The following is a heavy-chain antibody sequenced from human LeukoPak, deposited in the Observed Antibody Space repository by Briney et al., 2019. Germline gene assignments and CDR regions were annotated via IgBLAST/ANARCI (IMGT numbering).Heavy chain of an antibody. J-gene: IGHJ6*03. D-gene: IGHD2-2*01. CDR2: IYHSGST. CDR1: GYSISSGYY. CDR3: ARVRGSSCSSASCYSNPYYYYYYCMDV. Sequence: SETLSLTCTVSGYSISSGYYWGWIRQPPGKGLEWIGSIYHSGSTYYNPSLKSRVTISVDTSKNQFSLKLSSVTAADTAVYYCARVRGSSCSSASCYSNPYYYYYYCMDVWGKGTTVTVSS. V-gene: IGHV4-38-2*02.